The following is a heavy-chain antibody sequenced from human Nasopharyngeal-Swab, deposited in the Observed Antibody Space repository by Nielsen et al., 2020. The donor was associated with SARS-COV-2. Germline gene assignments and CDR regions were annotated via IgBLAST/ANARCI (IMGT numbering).Heavy chain of an antibody. D-gene: IGHD3-16*01. J-gene: IGHJ4*02. V-gene: IGHV3-74*03. CDR1: GFSFSTYW. CDR2: LKTDGSDT. Sequence: GESLKISCAASGFSFSTYWVHWVRHTPGKGLVWVSRLKTDGSDTMYADSVKGRFTISRDNAKNTMYLQMNSLREEDTALYYCARETSASGAYYFDFWGRGTRVTVSS. CDR3: ARETSASGAYYFDF.